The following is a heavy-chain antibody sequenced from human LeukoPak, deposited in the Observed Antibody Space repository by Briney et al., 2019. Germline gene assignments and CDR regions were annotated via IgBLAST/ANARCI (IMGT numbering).Heavy chain of an antibody. Sequence: ASVTVSFKASGYTFTNYGISWVRQAPGQGLERMGWISAYNGNTNYPQKLQGRVTMTTDTSTSTAYMELRSLRSDDTAGYYCARDHRWPGPGAFDYWGQGTLVTVSS. J-gene: IGHJ4*02. D-gene: IGHD1-14*01. CDR3: ARDHRWPGPGAFDY. CDR2: ISAYNGNT. V-gene: IGHV1-18*01. CDR1: GYTFTNYG.